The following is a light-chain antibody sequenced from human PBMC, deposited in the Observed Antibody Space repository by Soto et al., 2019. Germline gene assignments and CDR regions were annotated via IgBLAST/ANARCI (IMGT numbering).Light chain of an antibody. J-gene: IGKJ4*01. Sequence: DIQMTQSPSSLSASIGDRITITCRASQSISTYLNWYQQKPGKAPRLLIYGASTLQNGVPSRFSGSGPATDYPLPISSLQPEVFASYYCQQRSITPPLTFGGGTKVEMK. CDR2: GAS. CDR1: QSISTY. V-gene: IGKV1-39*01. CDR3: QQRSITPPLT.